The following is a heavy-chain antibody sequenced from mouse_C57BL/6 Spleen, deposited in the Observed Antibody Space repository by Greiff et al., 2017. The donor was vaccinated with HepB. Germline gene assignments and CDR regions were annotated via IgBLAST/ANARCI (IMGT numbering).Heavy chain of an antibody. J-gene: IGHJ1*03. CDR1: GYAFSSYW. CDR2: IYPGDGDT. CDR3: ARNGPYGYFDV. Sequence: VMLVESGAELVKPGASVKISCKASGYAFSSYWMNWVKQRPGKGLEWIGQIYPGDGDTNYNGKFKGKATLTADKSSSTAYMQLSSLTSEDSAVYFCARNGPYGYFDVWGTGTTVTVSS. V-gene: IGHV1-80*01.